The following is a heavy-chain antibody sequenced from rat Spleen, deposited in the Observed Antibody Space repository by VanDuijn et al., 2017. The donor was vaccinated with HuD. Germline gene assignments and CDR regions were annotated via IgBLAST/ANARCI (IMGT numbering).Heavy chain of an antibody. V-gene: IGHV3-3*01. D-gene: IGHD3-1*01. CDR2: INSAGST. J-gene: IGHJ2*01. CDR1: GYSITSSSR. Sequence: EVQLLESGPGLVKPSQSLSLTCSVTGYSITSSSRWNWIRKFPGNELEWMGYINSAGSTKYNPSLKSRFSITRDTSKNQFFLQVNYVNTEDTATYYCARATWDDFDYWGQGVMVTVSS. CDR3: ARATWDDFDY.